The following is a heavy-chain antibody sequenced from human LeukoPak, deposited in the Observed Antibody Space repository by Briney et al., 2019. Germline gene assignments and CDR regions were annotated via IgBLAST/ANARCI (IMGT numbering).Heavy chain of an antibody. Sequence: SETLSLTCTVSGGSISSSSYYWGWIRQPPGKGLEWIGSIYYSGSTYYNPSLKSRVTISVDTSKNQFSLKLSSVTAADTAVYYCARPPRYYDSSGYYFVAFDIWGQGTMVTVSS. CDR2: IYYSGST. CDR1: GGSISSSSYY. D-gene: IGHD3-22*01. CDR3: ARPPRYYDSSGYYFVAFDI. J-gene: IGHJ3*02. V-gene: IGHV4-39*01.